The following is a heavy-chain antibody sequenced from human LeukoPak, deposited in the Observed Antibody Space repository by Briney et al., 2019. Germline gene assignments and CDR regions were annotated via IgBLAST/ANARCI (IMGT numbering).Heavy chain of an antibody. CDR3: AIWFGELFLDY. CDR1: GGSFSGYY. D-gene: IGHD3-10*01. J-gene: IGHJ4*02. V-gene: IGHV4-34*01. CDR2: INHSGST. Sequence: SETLPLTCAVYGGSFSGYYWSWIRQPPGKGLEWIGEINHSGSTNYNPSLKSRVTISVDTSKNQFSLKLSSVTAADTAVYYCAIWFGELFLDYWGQGTLVTVSS.